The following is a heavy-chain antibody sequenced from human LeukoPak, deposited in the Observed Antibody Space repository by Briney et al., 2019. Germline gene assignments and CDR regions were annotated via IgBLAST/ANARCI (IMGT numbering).Heavy chain of an antibody. CDR1: GLTFSSNW. CDR3: ANTHMVYYDY. J-gene: IGHJ4*02. CDR2: INSDGSRR. V-gene: IGHV3-74*01. D-gene: IGHD3-10*01. Sequence: GGSLRLSCAASGLTFSSNWMHWVRQAPGKGLVWVSRINSDGSRRSYADSVKGRFTTSRDNAKNTLYLQMNSLRAEDTAVYYCANTHMVYYDYWGQGTLVTVSS.